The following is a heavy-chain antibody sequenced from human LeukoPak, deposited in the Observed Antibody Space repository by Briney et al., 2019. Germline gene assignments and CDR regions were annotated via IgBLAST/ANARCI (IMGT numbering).Heavy chain of an antibody. J-gene: IGHJ4*02. V-gene: IGHV3-30*18. Sequence: GGSLRLSCAASGFTFRFSGMYWVRQAPGKGLEWVAFISDDGSRKYYADSVKGRFTIFRDNSKNTLFLQMNSLRTEDTAVYYCAKDRSTTWSFDYWGQGTLVTVSS. CDR1: GFTFRFSG. CDR3: AKDRSTTWSFDY. CDR2: ISDDGSRK. D-gene: IGHD6-13*01.